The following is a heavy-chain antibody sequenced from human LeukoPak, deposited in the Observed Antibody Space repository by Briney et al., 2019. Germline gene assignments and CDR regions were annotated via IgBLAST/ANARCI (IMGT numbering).Heavy chain of an antibody. CDR2: IYPGDSDT. D-gene: IGHD6-13*01. CDR3: ARRGGIGAAAGTRHFDY. CDR1: GYSFTSYW. Sequence: GESLEISCKGSGYSFTSYWIGWVRQMPGKGLEWMGVIYPGDSDTRYSPSFQGQVTISADKSISTAYLQWSSLKASDTAMYYCARRGGIGAAAGTRHFDYWGQGTLVTVSS. V-gene: IGHV5-51*01. J-gene: IGHJ4*02.